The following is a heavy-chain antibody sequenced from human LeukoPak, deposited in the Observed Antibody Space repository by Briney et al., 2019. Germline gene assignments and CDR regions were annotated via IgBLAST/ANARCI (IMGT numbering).Heavy chain of an antibody. CDR2: IKQDGSEK. Sequence: PGGSLRLSCAASGFTFSSYAMSWVRQAPGKGLEWVANIKQDGSEKYYVDSVKGRFTISRDNAKNSLYLQMNSLRAEDTAVYYCARAVDGYTSNYYYYMDVWGKGTTVTVSS. D-gene: IGHD6-19*01. V-gene: IGHV3-7*01. J-gene: IGHJ6*03. CDR3: ARAVDGYTSNYYYYMDV. CDR1: GFTFSSYA.